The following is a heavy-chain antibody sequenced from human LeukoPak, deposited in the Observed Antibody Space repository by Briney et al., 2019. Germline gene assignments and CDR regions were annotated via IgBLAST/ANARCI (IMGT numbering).Heavy chain of an antibody. J-gene: IGHJ4*02. Sequence: SETLSLTCTVSGGSINSYYWSWIRQPPGKGLEWIGYIYYSGSTNYNPSLKSRVTISVDTSKNQFSLKLSSVTAADTAVYYCARSDTAMEIDYWGLGTLVTVSS. CDR2: IYYSGST. D-gene: IGHD5-18*01. V-gene: IGHV4-59*01. CDR3: ARSDTAMEIDY. CDR1: GGSINSYY.